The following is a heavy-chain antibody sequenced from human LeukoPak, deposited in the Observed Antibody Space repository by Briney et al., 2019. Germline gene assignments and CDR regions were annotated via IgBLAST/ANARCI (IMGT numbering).Heavy chain of an antibody. Sequence: GGSLRLSCAVSGFTFRSYWMHWVRQAPGKWPVLVSRINSDGSSDGSSRSYADSVKGRFTISRDNAKNTLYLQMNSQRHEDTAVYYCARGGEWLPHYWGQATLVTVSS. CDR2: INSDGSSDGSSR. V-gene: IGHV3-74*01. CDR3: ARGGEWLPHY. CDR1: GFTFRSYW. J-gene: IGHJ4*02. D-gene: IGHD3-3*01.